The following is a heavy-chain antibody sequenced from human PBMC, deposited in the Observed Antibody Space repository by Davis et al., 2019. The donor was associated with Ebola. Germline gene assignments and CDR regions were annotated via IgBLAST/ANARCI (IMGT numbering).Heavy chain of an antibody. V-gene: IGHV3-21*01. CDR1: GFTFSTYS. CDR2: ISSSSSYI. D-gene: IGHD3-9*01. J-gene: IGHJ4*02. Sequence: GESLKISCAASGFTFSTYSMNWVRQAPGEGLEWVSSISSSSSYIYYADSVKGRFTISRDNAKNSLYLQMNSLRVEDTAVYYCARVRSNILTGYHYWGQGTVVTVSS. CDR3: ARVRSNILTGYHY.